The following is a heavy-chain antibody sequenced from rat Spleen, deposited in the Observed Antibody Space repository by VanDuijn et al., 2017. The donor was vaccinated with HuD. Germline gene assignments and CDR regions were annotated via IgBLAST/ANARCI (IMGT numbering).Heavy chain of an antibody. CDR1: GFSLTSYN. J-gene: IGHJ2*01. Sequence: QVQLKESGPGLVQPSQTLSLTCTVSGFSLTSYNVHWVRQPTGKGLEWMGIIWAGGSTDYNSALRSRLGISRDTSKSQVFLKMNNLQTEDTAMYFCASQYYYDGYYRDYWGQGVMVTVSS. CDR2: IWAGGST. D-gene: IGHD1-12*03. V-gene: IGHV2-30*01. CDR3: ASQYYYDGYYRDY.